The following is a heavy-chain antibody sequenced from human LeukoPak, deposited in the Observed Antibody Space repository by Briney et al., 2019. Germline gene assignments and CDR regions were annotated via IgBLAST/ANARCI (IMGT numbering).Heavy chain of an antibody. CDR1: GYSENFYG. CDR2: INPNSGGT. D-gene: IGHD6-19*01. Sequence: ASVKVSCKTSGYSENFYGITWVRQVAGQGLEWMGWINPNSGGTNYAQKFQGRVTMTRDTSISTAYMELSRLRSDDTAVYYCARDGSGWYSLNYWGQGTLVTVSS. J-gene: IGHJ4*02. V-gene: IGHV1-2*02. CDR3: ARDGSGWYSLNY.